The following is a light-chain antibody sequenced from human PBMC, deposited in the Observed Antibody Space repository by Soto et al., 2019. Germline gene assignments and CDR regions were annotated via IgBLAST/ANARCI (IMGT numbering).Light chain of an antibody. Sequence: SSELTQPPSVSVSPGQTARITCSGDALPKQYAYWYQQKPGQAPVLMIYKDSERPSGIPERFSGSSSGTTVTLTISGVHAEDEADYYCQSADSSGTYVGVFGGGTKLTVL. CDR2: KDS. V-gene: IGLV3-25*03. J-gene: IGLJ3*02. CDR1: ALPKQY. CDR3: QSADSSGTYVGV.